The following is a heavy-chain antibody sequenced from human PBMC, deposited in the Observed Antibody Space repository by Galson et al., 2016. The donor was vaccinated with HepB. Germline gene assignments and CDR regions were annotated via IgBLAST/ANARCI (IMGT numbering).Heavy chain of an antibody. J-gene: IGHJ6*02. CDR2: INRSSSTV. CDR3: ASTLTRNGFYYGMDV. Sequence: SLRLSCAASGLIITTYNMNWVRQAPGKGLEWVSSINRSSSTVYYASSVEGRFTVSRDNAQNSLYLQMNSLKAEDTAVYYFASTLTRNGFYYGMDVWGQGTTVTVSS. D-gene: IGHD1-1*01. V-gene: IGHV3-48*01. CDR1: GLIITTYN.